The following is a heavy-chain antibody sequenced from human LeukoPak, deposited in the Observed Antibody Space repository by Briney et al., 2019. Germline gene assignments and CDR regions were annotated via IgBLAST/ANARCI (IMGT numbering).Heavy chain of an antibody. J-gene: IGHJ6*03. CDR1: GYTFTGYY. CDR2: INPNSGGS. CDR3: ARVRRITRTPGDYYYYMDV. Sequence: ASVKVSCKASGYTFTGYYLHWVRQAPGQGPEWMGWINPNSGGSNSAQKSQGRVTMTRDTSINTAYMELSRLTSDDTAVYYCARVRRITRTPGDYYYYMDVWGKGTTVTVSS. D-gene: IGHD1-7*01. V-gene: IGHV1-2*02.